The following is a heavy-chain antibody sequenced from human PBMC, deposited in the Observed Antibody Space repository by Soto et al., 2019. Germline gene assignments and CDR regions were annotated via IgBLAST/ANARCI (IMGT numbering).Heavy chain of an antibody. CDR2: ILHNPNA. V-gene: IGHV4-30-4*01. CDR3: ARVSAVSAEHYFDY. Sequence: QVQLRESGPGLMRPSQTLSLTCTVSGASVTSTGYYWTWIRQSPGKGLEWLGNILHNPNADYSPSLETRLSISLASSKSQFSLKLNSLSAADTAIYFCARVSAVSAEHYFDYWGQGALVTVSS. J-gene: IGHJ4*02. D-gene: IGHD6-19*01. CDR1: GASVTSTGYY.